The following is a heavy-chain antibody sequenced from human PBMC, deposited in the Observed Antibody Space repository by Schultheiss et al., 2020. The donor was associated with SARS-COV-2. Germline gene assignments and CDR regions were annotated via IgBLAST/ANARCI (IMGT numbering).Heavy chain of an antibody. J-gene: IGHJ4*02. V-gene: IGHV1-18*04. CDR3: ASERGYSGYGTFDY. CDR2: ISTYNGDT. D-gene: IGHD5-12*01. CDR1: GYTFTSYG. Sequence: ASVKVSCKASGYTFTSYGINWVRQAPGQGLEWMGWISTYNGDTDYAQKFQGRVTMTTDTSTSTAYMELSSLRSEDTAVYYCASERGYSGYGTFDYWGQGTLVTVSS.